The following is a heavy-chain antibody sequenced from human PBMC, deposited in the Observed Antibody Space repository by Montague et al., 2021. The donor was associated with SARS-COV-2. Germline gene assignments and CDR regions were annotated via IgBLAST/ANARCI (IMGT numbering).Heavy chain of an antibody. CDR2: IYYTGST. Sequence: SETLSLTFTVSGASISSSSYYWGWIRQPPGKGLEWIGSIYYTGSTYYNPSLKSRVTISVDTSKNQFSLKLSSVTAADTAVYYCARDTRIAMLVVVTRYGLDVWGQGTTVTVSS. V-gene: IGHV4-39*07. CDR3: ARDTRIAMLVVVTRYGLDV. D-gene: IGHD3-22*01. CDR1: GASISSSSYY. J-gene: IGHJ6*02.